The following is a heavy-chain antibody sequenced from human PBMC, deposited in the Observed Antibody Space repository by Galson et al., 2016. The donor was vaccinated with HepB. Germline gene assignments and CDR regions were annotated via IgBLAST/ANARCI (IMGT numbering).Heavy chain of an antibody. Sequence: SLRLSCAVSGFTFSSYSMDWVRQAPGKGLEWVSYITSSSSTIYYADSVKGRFTISRDNAKNSPYLQINSLRDEDTAVYYCARESYYGGNSLDQYYFDYWGQGTLVTVSS. D-gene: IGHD4-23*01. CDR1: GFTFSSYS. CDR2: ITSSSSTI. J-gene: IGHJ4*02. CDR3: ARESYYGGNSLDQYYFDY. V-gene: IGHV3-48*02.